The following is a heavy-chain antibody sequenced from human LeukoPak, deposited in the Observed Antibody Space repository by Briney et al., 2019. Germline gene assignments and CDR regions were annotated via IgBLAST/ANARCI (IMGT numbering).Heavy chain of an antibody. CDR3: ARRGWLQVI. CDR1: GGSIRSSSYY. Sequence: SESLSLTCTVSGGSIRSSSYYWGWIRQPPGKGLEWIGSIYYSGSTYYNPSLKSRVTISVDTSKNQFSLKLSSVTAADTAVYYCARRGWLQVIWGQGTLVTVSS. D-gene: IGHD5-18*01. J-gene: IGHJ4*02. V-gene: IGHV4-39*01. CDR2: IYYSGST.